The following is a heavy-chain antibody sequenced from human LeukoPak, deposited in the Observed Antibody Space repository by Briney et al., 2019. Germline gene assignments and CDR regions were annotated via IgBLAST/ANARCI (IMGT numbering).Heavy chain of an antibody. CDR2: ISYDGSNK. V-gene: IGHV3-30*18. CDR1: GFTFSSYG. D-gene: IGHD6-13*01. J-gene: IGHJ3*02. Sequence: PGGSLRLSCAASGFTFSSYGMHWVRQAPGKGLEWVAVISYDGSNKYYADSVKGRFTISRDNSKNTLYLQMNSLRAEDTAVYYCAKLAIAAAGIYAFDIWGQGTMVTVSS. CDR3: AKLAIAAAGIYAFDI.